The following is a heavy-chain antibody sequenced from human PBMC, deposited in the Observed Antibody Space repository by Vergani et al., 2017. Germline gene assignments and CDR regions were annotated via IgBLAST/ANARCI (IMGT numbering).Heavy chain of an antibody. J-gene: IGHJ5*02. D-gene: IGHD4-17*01. CDR2: IYPGDSDT. Sequence: EVQLVQSGAEVKKPGESLRISCKGSGYSFTSYWIGWVRQMPGKGLEWMGIIYPGDSDTRYSPSFQGQVTISADKSISTAYLQWSSRKASDTAMYYCARRRGSDYGDLFGFDPWGQGTLVTVSS. CDR1: GYSFTSYW. V-gene: IGHV5-51*01. CDR3: ARRRGSDYGDLFGFDP.